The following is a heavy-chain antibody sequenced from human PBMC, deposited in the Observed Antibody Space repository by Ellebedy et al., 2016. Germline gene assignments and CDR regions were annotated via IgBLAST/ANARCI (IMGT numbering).Heavy chain of an antibody. J-gene: IGHJ2*01. Sequence: SETLSLTCTVSGGSISSYYWSWIRQPPGKGLEWIGYIYYSGSTNYNPSLKSRVTISVDTSKNQFSLKLSSVTAADTAVYYCARHGGITGTTSWYFDLWGRGTLVTVSS. D-gene: IGHD1-7*01. CDR3: ARHGGITGTTSWYFDL. V-gene: IGHV4-59*08. CDR2: IYYSGST. CDR1: GGSISSYY.